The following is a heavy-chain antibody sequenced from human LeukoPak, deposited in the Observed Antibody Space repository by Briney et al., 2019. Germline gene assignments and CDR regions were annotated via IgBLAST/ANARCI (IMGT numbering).Heavy chain of an antibody. D-gene: IGHD4-17*01. CDR3: AKGGESDYGDHFDY. CDR2: IWYDGSNK. J-gene: IGHJ4*02. CDR1: GFTFSSNG. V-gene: IGHV3-33*06. Sequence: PGRSLRLSCAASGFTFSSNGMHWVRQAPGKGLEWVAVIWYDGSNKQSVDSVKGRFTIPRDNSKNTLYLQMNSMRAEDTAVYYCAKGGESDYGDHFDYWGQGTLVTVSS.